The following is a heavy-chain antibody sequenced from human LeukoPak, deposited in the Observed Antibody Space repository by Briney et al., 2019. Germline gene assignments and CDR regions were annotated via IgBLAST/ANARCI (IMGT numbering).Heavy chain of an antibody. V-gene: IGHV3-15*01. CDR2: IKSNHDGGTT. CDR3: AHKAPFFSFDV. CDR1: GLFFRNAW. J-gene: IGHJ3*01. Sequence: GGSLRLSCAASGLFFRNAWLNWVRQAPGKGLEWLGRIKSNHDGGTTDYAAPVQGRFTISRDDSTSTLYLQMNSLKTEDTGVYYCAHKAPFFSFDVWGQGAMVVVSS.